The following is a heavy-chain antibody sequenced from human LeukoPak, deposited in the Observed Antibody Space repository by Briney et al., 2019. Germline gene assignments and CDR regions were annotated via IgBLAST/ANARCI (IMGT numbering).Heavy chain of an antibody. J-gene: IGHJ4*02. Sequence: ASVKVSCKASGYHFSTYGISWVRQAPGQGLEWMGRINGYNDKTEYEEKVQGRVTMTIDTSTSTAYMELRSLTSDDTAVYYCARDRGKWFADFFDFWGQGTLVTVSS. D-gene: IGHD3-10*01. CDR1: GYHFSTYG. CDR3: ARDRGKWFADFFDF. CDR2: INGYNDKT. V-gene: IGHV1-18*01.